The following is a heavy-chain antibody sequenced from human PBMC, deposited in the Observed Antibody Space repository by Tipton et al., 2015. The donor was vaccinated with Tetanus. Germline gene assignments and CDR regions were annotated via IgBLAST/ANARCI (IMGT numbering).Heavy chain of an antibody. CDR3: ATVGLVTASVKY. CDR2: ISYTGTT. V-gene: IGHV4-31*02. Sequence: LRLSCNVTGALLTTGGYSWGWIRQPPGQGLDWIGYISYTGTTHYNPSLKSRVTISLDRSKNQFSLKLTSVTAADTAVYYCATVGLVTASVKYWGQGTLVTVSS. CDR1: GALLTTGGYS. J-gene: IGHJ4*01. D-gene: IGHD2-21*02.